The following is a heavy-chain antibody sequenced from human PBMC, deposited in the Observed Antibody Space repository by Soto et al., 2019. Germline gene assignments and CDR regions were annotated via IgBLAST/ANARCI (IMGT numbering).Heavy chain of an antibody. CDR1: GYTFTGYY. CDR2: INPNSGGT. J-gene: IGHJ6*02. Sequence: QVQLVQSGAEVKKPGASVKVSCKASGYTFTGYYMHWVRQAPGQGLEWMGWINPNSGGTNYAQKFQGWITMTRDTPISTAYREMSRLRSDDTAVYYCARDRVVVAATAEYYYYGMDVWGQGTTVTVSS. V-gene: IGHV1-2*04. CDR3: ARDRVVVAATAEYYYYGMDV. D-gene: IGHD2-15*01.